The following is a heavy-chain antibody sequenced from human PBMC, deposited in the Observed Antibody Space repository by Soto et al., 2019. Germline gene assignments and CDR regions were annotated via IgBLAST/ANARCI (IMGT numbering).Heavy chain of an antibody. CDR3: ARVGDILVFGPWIDP. Sequence: QVQLVQSGAEVKKPGASVKVSCKASGYTFSDYGISWVRQAPGQGLEWMGWISAYNGNTNYAQNLPGRVTMTTDTSTSTAYMALRSLRSDDTAVYDCARVGDILVFGPWIDPCGQCTLVTVSS. CDR1: GYTFSDYG. CDR2: ISAYNGNT. V-gene: IGHV1-18*04. J-gene: IGHJ5*02. D-gene: IGHD2-15*01.